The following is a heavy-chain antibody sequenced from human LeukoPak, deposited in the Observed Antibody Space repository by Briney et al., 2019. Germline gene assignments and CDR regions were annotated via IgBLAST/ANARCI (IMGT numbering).Heavy chain of an antibody. J-gene: IGHJ4*02. Sequence: GESLRLSCAASGFTFSSYAMHWVRQAPGKGLEWVAVISYDGSNKYYADSVKGRFTISRDNSKNTLYLQMNSLRAEDTAVYYCARDGLLWFGELFLGGFDYWGQGTLVTVSS. D-gene: IGHD3-10*01. CDR2: ISYDGSNK. CDR3: ARDGLLWFGELFLGGFDY. V-gene: IGHV3-30-3*01. CDR1: GFTFSSYA.